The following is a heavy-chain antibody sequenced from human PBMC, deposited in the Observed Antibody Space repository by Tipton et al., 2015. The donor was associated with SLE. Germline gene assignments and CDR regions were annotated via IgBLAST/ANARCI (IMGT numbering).Heavy chain of an antibody. CDR3: ASGLAAADFDY. J-gene: IGHJ4*02. CDR1: GGSISSSSYY. V-gene: IGHV4-39*07. D-gene: IGHD6-13*01. CDR2: IYYSGST. Sequence: TLSLTCTVSGGSISSSSYYWGWIRQPPGKGLEWIGSIYYSGSTYYNPSLKSRVTISVDTSKNQFSLKLSSVTAADTAVYYCASGLAAADFDYWGQGTLVTVSS.